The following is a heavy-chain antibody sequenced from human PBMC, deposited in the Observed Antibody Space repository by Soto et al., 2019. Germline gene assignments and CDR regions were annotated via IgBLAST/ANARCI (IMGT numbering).Heavy chain of an antibody. CDR3: ARFYSSGYYSFEYYFDY. CDR1: GYTFTSYG. D-gene: IGHD3-22*01. CDR2: ISAYNGNT. J-gene: IGHJ4*02. Sequence: QVQLVQSGAEVKKPGASVKVSCKASGYTFTSYGISWVRQSPGQVLEWMGWISAYNGNTNYAQKLQGRVTMTTDTATSTAYMELRSLRSDDTAVYYCARFYSSGYYSFEYYFDYWGQGTLVTVSS. V-gene: IGHV1-18*01.